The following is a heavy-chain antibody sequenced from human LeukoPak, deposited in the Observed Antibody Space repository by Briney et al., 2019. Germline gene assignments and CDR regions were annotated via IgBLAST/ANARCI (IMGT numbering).Heavy chain of an antibody. J-gene: IGHJ3*02. D-gene: IGHD6-19*01. CDR2: INHRGGA. CDR1: GGSFSGYY. CDR3: VRELAVARAAFDM. Sequence: SETLSLTCAVFGGSFSGYYWSWIRQPPGRGLEWIGEINHRGGANYNPSLKSRVSISVDTSKNQFSLNLRSVTAADTAVYYCVRELAVARAAFDMWGQGTMVTVSS. V-gene: IGHV4-34*01.